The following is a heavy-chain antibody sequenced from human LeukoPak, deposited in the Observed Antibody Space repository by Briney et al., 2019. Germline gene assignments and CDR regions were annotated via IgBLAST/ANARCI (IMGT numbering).Heavy chain of an antibody. CDR3: ARGDSSSWADYYYYYGMDV. Sequence: SETLSLTCTVSGGSISSYYWSWIRQPPGKGLERIGYIYYSGSTNYNPPLKSRVTISVDTSKNQFSLKLSSVTAADTAVYYCARGDSSSWADYYYYYGMDVWGQGTTVTVSS. CDR1: GGSISSYY. CDR2: IYYSGST. J-gene: IGHJ6*02. D-gene: IGHD6-13*01. V-gene: IGHV4-59*01.